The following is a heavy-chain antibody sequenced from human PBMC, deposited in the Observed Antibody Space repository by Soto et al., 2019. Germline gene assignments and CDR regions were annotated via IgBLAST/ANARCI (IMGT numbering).Heavy chain of an antibody. Sequence: QVQLVESGGGVVQPGRSLRLSCAASGFTFSSYAMHWVRQAPGKGLEWVAVISYDGSNKYYADSVKGRFTISRDNSKNTPYLQMNCLRAEDTAVYYCARDLGHSVAAGSWFDPWGQGTLVTVSS. CDR1: GFTFSSYA. V-gene: IGHV3-30-3*01. CDR2: ISYDGSNK. CDR3: ARDLGHSVAAGSWFDP. J-gene: IGHJ5*02. D-gene: IGHD6-13*01.